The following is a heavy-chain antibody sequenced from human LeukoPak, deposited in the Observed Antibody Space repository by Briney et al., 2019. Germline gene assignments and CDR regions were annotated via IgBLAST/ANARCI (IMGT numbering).Heavy chain of an antibody. Sequence: SETLSLTCAVYGGSFSGYYWSWIRRPPGKGLEWIGEINHSGSTNYNPSFKSRLTISVDTSKNQISLNLTSVTAADAAVYYCARDLGYDGFDWAPWGQGTLVTVSS. CDR3: ARDLGYDGFDWAP. D-gene: IGHD5-12*01. V-gene: IGHV4-34*01. J-gene: IGHJ5*02. CDR1: GGSFSGYY. CDR2: INHSGST.